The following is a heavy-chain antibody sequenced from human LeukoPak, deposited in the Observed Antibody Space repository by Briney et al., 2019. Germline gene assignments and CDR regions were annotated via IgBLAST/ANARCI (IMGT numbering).Heavy chain of an antibody. CDR3: ARDLTVTTEY. Sequence: GGSLRLPCAASGFTFSSYSMNWVRQAPGKGLEWVSSISSSSSYIYYADSVKGRFTISRDNAKNSLYLQMSSLRAEDTAVYYCARDLTVTTEYWGQGTLVTVSS. V-gene: IGHV3-21*01. D-gene: IGHD4-17*01. J-gene: IGHJ4*02. CDR1: GFTFSSYS. CDR2: ISSSSSYI.